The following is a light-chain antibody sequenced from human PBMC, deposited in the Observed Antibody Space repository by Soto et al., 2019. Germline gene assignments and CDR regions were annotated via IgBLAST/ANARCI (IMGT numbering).Light chain of an antibody. Sequence: DIVMTQCPATMSVSPGERATLSCWASQNINSNLAWYQQKPGQAPSLLIDDASTRATGIPARFSGSGSGTEFTLSISSLQSEDFAVYFCQQYNDWPFTFGQGTKLEIQ. CDR3: QQYNDWPFT. CDR1: QNINSN. J-gene: IGKJ2*01. CDR2: DAS. V-gene: IGKV3D-15*01.